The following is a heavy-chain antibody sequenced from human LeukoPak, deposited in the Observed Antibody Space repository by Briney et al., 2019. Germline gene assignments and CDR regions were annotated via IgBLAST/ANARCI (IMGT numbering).Heavy chain of an antibody. J-gene: IGHJ4*02. CDR1: GFNFNTFN. CDR3: VKDPIGVALLYFDY. D-gene: IGHD3-3*01. Sequence: GGSLRLSCAASGFNFNTFNMHWVRQAPGKGLEWVTFLRAGGPYGTEKFYADSVKGRFTISTDNSKNTLFLEMNSLRPEDTAVYYCVKDPIGVALLYFDYWGQGTLVTVSS. V-gene: IGHV3-30*02. CDR2: LRAGGPYGTEK.